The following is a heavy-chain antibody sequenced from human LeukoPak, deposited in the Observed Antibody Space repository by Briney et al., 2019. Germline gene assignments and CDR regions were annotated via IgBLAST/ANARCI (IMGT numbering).Heavy chain of an antibody. Sequence: SETLSLTCTVSGGSISSSSYYWGWIRQPPGKGLEWTGSIYYSGSTYYNPSLKSRVTISVDTSKNQFSLKLSSVTAADTAVYYCARSARFGCSSTSCYGVVRLRNWFDPWGQGTLVTVSS. CDR2: IYYSGST. D-gene: IGHD2-2*01. J-gene: IGHJ5*02. CDR3: ARSARFGCSSTSCYGVVRLRNWFDP. CDR1: GGSISSSSYY. V-gene: IGHV4-39*07.